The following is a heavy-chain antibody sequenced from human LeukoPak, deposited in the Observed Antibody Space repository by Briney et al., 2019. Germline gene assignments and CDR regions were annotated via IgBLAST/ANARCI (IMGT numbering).Heavy chain of an antibody. D-gene: IGHD5-24*01. J-gene: IGHJ4*02. CDR2: IYYSGGT. CDR1: GGSISSSSYY. Sequence: SETLSLTCTVSGGSISSSSYYWGWIRQPPGKGLEWIGSIYYSGGTYYNPSLKSRVTISVDTSKNQFSLKLSSVTAADTAVYYCARHVRDGYKMIPDYWGQGTLVTVSS. V-gene: IGHV4-39*01. CDR3: ARHVRDGYKMIPDY.